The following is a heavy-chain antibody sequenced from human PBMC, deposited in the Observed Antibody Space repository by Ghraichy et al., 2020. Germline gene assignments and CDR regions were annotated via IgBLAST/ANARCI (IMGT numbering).Heavy chain of an antibody. CDR2: ISSSRLYI. CDR3: AGSSGYYYGMDV. Sequence: GGSLRLSCEASGFSFSSYSLNWVRQAPGKGLEWISSISSSRLYIYYADSVMGRFTISRDNARNSLFLQMNNLRADDTAVYYCAGSSGYYYGMDVWGQGTTVTVSS. V-gene: IGHV3-21*01. CDR1: GFSFSSYS. D-gene: IGHD3-10*01. J-gene: IGHJ6*01.